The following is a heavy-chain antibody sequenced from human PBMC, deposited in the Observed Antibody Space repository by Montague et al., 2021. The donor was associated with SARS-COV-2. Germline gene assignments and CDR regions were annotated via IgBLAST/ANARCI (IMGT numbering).Heavy chain of an antibody. Sequence: SETLSLTCAVYGGSFHIFSWGWIRQSPGKGLEWIGEVDHSGNTKYNPSLKSQVTISVDTSKNQFSLNLTSVTAADTAIYYCARGTRAVQITPGFRYWGQGTQVAVSS. J-gene: IGHJ4*02. D-gene: IGHD5-24*01. CDR3: ARGTRAVQITPGFRY. CDR1: GGSFHIFS. V-gene: IGHV4-34*01. CDR2: VDHSGNT.